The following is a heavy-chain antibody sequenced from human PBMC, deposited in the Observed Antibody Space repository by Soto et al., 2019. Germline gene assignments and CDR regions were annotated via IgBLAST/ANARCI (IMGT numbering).Heavy chain of an antibody. CDR3: ARGRYGDY. CDR2: ISAHNDNT. J-gene: IGHJ4*02. CDR1: GYTFTRYG. V-gene: IGHV1-18*01. Sequence: QVNLVQSGAEVKKPGASVKVSCKCSGYTFTRYGITWVRQAPGQGLEWLGWISAHNDNTDYAQKLQGRVTVTTDTSTSPAYMELRSLRSDDTAVYYWARGRYGDYWGQGALVTVSS. D-gene: IGHD1-1*01.